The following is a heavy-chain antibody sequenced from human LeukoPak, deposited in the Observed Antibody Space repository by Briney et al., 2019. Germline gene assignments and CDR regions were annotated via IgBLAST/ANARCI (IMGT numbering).Heavy chain of an antibody. D-gene: IGHD1-26*01. V-gene: IGHV3-49*04. CDR2: IRSKAYGGTT. CDR1: GFTFGDYA. Sequence: GGSLRLSCTASGFTFGDYAMSWVRQAPGMGLEWVGFIRSKAYGGTTEYAASVKGRFTISRDDSKSIAYLQMNSLKTEDTAVYYCTRAREGYYYYYGMDVWGQGTTVTVSS. CDR3: TRAREGYYYYYGMDV. J-gene: IGHJ6*02.